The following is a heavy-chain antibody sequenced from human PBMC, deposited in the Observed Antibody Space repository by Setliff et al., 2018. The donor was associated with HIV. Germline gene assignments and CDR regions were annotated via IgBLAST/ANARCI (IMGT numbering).Heavy chain of an antibody. CDR2: VNPLLGLR. J-gene: IGHJ4*02. Sequence: ASVKVSCKASGYTFTDHHIHWMRQAPGHGLEWIGIVNPLLGLRSHSQKLQGRVTLTWDTSTSTVYMELTTLRSEETAFYYCARAPYRSGWYGVDYWGQGTLVTVS. D-gene: IGHD6-19*01. V-gene: IGHV1-46*04. CDR1: GYTFTDHH. CDR3: ARAPYRSGWYGVDY.